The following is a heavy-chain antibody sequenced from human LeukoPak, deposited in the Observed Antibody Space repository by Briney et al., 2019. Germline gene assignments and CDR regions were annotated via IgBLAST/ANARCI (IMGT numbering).Heavy chain of an antibody. J-gene: IGHJ5*02. CDR1: GGSFSGYY. Sequence: SETLSLTCAVYGGSFSGYYWSWIRQPPGKGLEWIGEINQSGSTNYNPSLKSRVTISVDTSKNQFSLKLSSVTAADTAVYYCARHRGSYARWFDPWGQGTLVTVSS. D-gene: IGHD1-26*01. V-gene: IGHV4-34*01. CDR2: INQSGST. CDR3: ARHRGSYARWFDP.